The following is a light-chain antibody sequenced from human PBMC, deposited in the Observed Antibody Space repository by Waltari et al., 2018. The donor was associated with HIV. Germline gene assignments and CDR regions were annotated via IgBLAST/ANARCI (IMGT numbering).Light chain of an antibody. CDR3: QSSDRNNQV. CDR1: GGSITSNY. V-gene: IGLV6-57*01. J-gene: IGLJ3*02. Sequence: NFMLTQPHSVSESPGKTVTISCTRTGGSITSNYVQWYQRRPGGSPTTVIYEDDQRPSGVAGRFSGSSDSSCNSAALTISGLKPEDEADYYCQSSDRNNQVFGGWTKLTVL. CDR2: EDD.